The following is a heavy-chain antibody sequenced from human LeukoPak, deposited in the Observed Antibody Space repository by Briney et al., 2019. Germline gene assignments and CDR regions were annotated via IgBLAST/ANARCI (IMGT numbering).Heavy chain of an antibody. V-gene: IGHV1-2*02. CDR3: ARAEEEQRFRAAAGPNWFDP. J-gene: IGHJ5*02. CDR1: GYTFTGYY. D-gene: IGHD6-13*01. CDR2: INPNSGGT. Sequence: ASVKVSCKASGYTFTGYYMHWVRQAPGQGLEWMGWINPNSGGTNYAKKFQGRVTMTRDTSISTAYMELSRLRSDDTAVYYCARAEEEQRFRAAAGPNWFDPWGQGTLVTVSS.